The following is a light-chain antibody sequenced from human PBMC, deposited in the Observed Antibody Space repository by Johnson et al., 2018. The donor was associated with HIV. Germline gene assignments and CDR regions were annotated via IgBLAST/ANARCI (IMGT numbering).Light chain of an antibody. Sequence: QSVLTQPPSVSAAPGQKVTISCSGSSSNIASNYVSWYQQIPGTAPKLLIYDNNKRPSGIPDRFSASKSATSATLGLTGLQTGAEAHYYCGPWDISLSAYVSGTVTKVTVL. V-gene: IGLV1-51*01. CDR1: SSNIASNY. CDR3: GPWDISLSAYV. CDR2: DNN. J-gene: IGLJ1*01.